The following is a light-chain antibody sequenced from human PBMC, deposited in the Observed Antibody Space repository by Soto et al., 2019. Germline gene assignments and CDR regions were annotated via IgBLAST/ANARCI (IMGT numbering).Light chain of an antibody. CDR1: RSIRSY. CDR3: QQYQSYSPT. V-gene: IGKV1-39*01. Sequence: DIQMTQSPSSLSASVGDRVTITCRASRSIRSYLNWYQMKPQKAPKLLIFTASNLQSGIPSRFSGSGSGTDFTLTISSLQPEDFATYYCQQYQSYSPTFGQGTKVDIK. J-gene: IGKJ1*01. CDR2: TAS.